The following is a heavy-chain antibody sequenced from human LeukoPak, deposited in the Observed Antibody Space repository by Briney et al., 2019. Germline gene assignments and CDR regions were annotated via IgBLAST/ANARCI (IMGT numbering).Heavy chain of an antibody. D-gene: IGHD6-13*01. CDR1: GGSISSSTYY. J-gene: IGHJ4*02. CDR3: ARDLSLAAAGNY. V-gene: IGHV4-39*07. Sequence: SETLSLTCSVSGGSISSSTYYWGWIRQPPGKGLEWIGNIYYSGSTYYNSSLKSRVTISVDTSKNQFSLKLSSVTAADTAVYYCARDLSLAAAGNYWGQGTLVTVSS. CDR2: IYYSGST.